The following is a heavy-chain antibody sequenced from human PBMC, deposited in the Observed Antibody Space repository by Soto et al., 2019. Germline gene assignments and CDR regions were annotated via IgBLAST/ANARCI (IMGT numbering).Heavy chain of an antibody. J-gene: IGHJ4*02. CDR2: ITHSGST. CDR1: GGSFSGYY. D-gene: IGHD3-10*02. CDR3: ARSSVRGWSY. V-gene: IGHV4-34*01. Sequence: SETLSLTCAVYGGSFSGYYWTWIRQPPGKGLEWIGEITHSGSTNYNPSLKSRVTISVDTSKNQFSLNLNSVTAADTAVYYCARSSVRGWSYWGQGTLVTFSS.